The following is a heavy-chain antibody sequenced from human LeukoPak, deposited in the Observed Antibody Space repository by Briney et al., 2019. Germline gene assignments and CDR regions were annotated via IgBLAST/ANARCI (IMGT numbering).Heavy chain of an antibody. CDR2: ISSGSSYI. J-gene: IGHJ6*03. V-gene: IGHV3-21*01. CDR1: GFTFSSYS. D-gene: IGHD6-6*01. CDR3: ARDLSIVGLMDV. Sequence: GGSLRLSCAASGFTFSSYSMNWVRQAPGKGLEWVSSISSGSSYIYYADSVKGRFTISRDNAKNSLYLQMNSLRAEDTAVYYCARDLSIVGLMDVWGKGTTVAVSS.